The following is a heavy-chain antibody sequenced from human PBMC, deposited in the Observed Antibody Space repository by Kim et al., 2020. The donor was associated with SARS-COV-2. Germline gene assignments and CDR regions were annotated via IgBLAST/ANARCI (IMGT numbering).Heavy chain of an antibody. CDR2: IYSGDSST. Sequence: GGSLTLSCAASGFTFSSYALSWVRQAPGKGLEWVSVIYSGDSSTYYAESVKGRFTVSRDNSKNTLYLQMNSLRAEDTAVYYCAKAAGYSSSWTGYFDLWGRGTLFTVSS. V-gene: IGHV3-23*03. J-gene: IGHJ2*01. CDR1: GFTFSSYA. CDR3: AKAAGYSSSWTGYFDL. D-gene: IGHD6-13*01.